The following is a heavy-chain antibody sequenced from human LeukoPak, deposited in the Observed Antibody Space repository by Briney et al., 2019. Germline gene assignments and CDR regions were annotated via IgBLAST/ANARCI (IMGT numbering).Heavy chain of an antibody. Sequence: GESLKISCKGSGYSFTSYWIGWVRQVPGKGLEWMGIIYPGDSETRYSPSFQGQVNISADKSISTAYLQWSSLKASDTAMYYCARGRARHAFDIWGQGTMVTVSS. V-gene: IGHV5-51*01. CDR2: IYPGDSET. J-gene: IGHJ3*02. CDR1: GYSFTSYW. CDR3: ARGRARHAFDI.